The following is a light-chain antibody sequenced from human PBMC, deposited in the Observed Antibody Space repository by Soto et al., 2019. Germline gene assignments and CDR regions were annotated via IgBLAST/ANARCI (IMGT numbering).Light chain of an antibody. CDR2: EVS. CDR1: SSDVGGYNY. Sequence: VLTQPASVSGSPGQSITISCTGTSSDVGGYNYVSWYQQQAGKAPKLIIHEVSNRPSGVSNRFSGFKSGNTASLTISGLQAEHEADYYCDSYTSCRAYVFGIGTNVTVL. J-gene: IGLJ1*01. V-gene: IGLV2-14*01. CDR3: DSYTSCRAYV.